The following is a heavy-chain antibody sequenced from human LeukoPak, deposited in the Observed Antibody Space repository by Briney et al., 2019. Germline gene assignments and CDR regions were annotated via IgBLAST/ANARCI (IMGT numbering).Heavy chain of an antibody. J-gene: IGHJ3*02. V-gene: IGHV3-21*01. CDR2: ISSSSSYI. Sequence: GGSLRLSCAASGFTFSSYSMNWVRQAPGKGLEWVSSISSSSSYIYYADSVKGRFTISRDNAKNLLYLQMNSLRAEDTAVYYCATPNGAAAGRKDAFDIWGQGTMVTVSS. CDR3: ATPNGAAAGRKDAFDI. D-gene: IGHD6-13*01. CDR1: GFTFSSYS.